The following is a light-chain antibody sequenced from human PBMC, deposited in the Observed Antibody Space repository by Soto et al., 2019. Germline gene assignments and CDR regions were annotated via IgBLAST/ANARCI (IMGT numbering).Light chain of an antibody. CDR2: AAS. J-gene: IGKJ1*01. V-gene: IGKV3-20*01. CDR1: QTVFSNY. CDR3: QQYGSSPWT. Sequence: IVLTQSPGTLSLSPMGIGTRSCRATQTVFSNYIGWYQQKPGQAPRRLIYAASRRATGIPDRFSGSGSGTDFTLTISRLEPEDFAVYYCQQYGSSPWTFGQGTKVDIK.